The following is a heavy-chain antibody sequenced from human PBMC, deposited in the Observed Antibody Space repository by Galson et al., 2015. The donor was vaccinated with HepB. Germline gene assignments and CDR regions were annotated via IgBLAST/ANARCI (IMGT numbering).Heavy chain of an antibody. D-gene: IGHD1-26*01. V-gene: IGHV3-23*01. Sequence: SLRLSCAASGFTFSSYAMSWIRQAPGKGLEWVSTISGSGRSTYYADSVKGRFTISRDNSKNTLYLQMNGLRAEDTAVYYCAKDALGATGDDAFDIWGQGTMVTVSS. J-gene: IGHJ3*02. CDR2: ISGSGRST. CDR3: AKDALGATGDDAFDI. CDR1: GFTFSSYA.